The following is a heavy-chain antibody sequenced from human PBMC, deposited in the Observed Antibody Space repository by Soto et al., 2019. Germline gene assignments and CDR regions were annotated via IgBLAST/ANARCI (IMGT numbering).Heavy chain of an antibody. D-gene: IGHD3-3*01. J-gene: IGHJ5*02. CDR3: ARVWSGYYRIGP. Sequence: SETLSLTCTVSGGSISSGGYYWSWIRQHPGKGLEWIGYIYYSGSTYYNPSLKSRVTISVDTSKNQFSLKLSSVTAADTAVYYCARVWSGYYRIGPWGQGTLVTVSS. CDR2: IYYSGST. V-gene: IGHV4-31*03. CDR1: GGSISSGGYY.